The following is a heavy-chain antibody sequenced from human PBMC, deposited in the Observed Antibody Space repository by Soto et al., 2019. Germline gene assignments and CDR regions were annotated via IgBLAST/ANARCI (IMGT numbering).Heavy chain of an antibody. CDR2: ISGSGGST. D-gene: IGHD3-22*01. CDR1: GFTFSSYA. V-gene: IGHV3-23*01. J-gene: IGHJ4*02. Sequence: GGSLRLSFAASGFTFSSYAMSWVRQATGKWLEWVSAISGSGGSTYYADSVKGLFTISRDNSKNTLYLQMNSLRAEDTDVYYCAKDRYYYDSSGYSSTDYWGQGTLVTVSS. CDR3: AKDRYYYDSSGYSSTDY.